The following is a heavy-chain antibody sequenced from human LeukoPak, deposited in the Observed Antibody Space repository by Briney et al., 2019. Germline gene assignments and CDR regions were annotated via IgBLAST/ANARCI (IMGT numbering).Heavy chain of an antibody. CDR3: ARLRSLRSRFGELRFDP. D-gene: IGHD3-10*01. V-gene: IGHV4-34*01. Sequence: PSETLSLTCAVYGGSFSGYYWSWIRQPPGKGLEWIGEINHSGSTNYNPSLKSRVTISVDTSKNQFSLKLSSVTAADTAVYYCARLRSLRSRFGELRFDPWGQGTLVTVSS. CDR2: INHSGST. CDR1: GGSFSGYY. J-gene: IGHJ5*02.